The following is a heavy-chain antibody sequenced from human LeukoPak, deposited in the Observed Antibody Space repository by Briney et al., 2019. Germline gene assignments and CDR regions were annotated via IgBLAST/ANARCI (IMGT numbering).Heavy chain of an antibody. J-gene: IGHJ4*02. CDR2: IRYDGSNK. V-gene: IGHV3-30*02. Sequence: GGSLRPSCAASGFTFSSYGMHWVRQAPGKGLEWVAFIRYDGSNKYYADSVKGRFTISRDNSKNTLYLQMNSLRAEDTAVFYCAKVKPRYFDWFDENYFDYWGQGTLVTVSS. D-gene: IGHD3-9*01. CDR1: GFTFSSYG. CDR3: AKVKPRYFDWFDENYFDY.